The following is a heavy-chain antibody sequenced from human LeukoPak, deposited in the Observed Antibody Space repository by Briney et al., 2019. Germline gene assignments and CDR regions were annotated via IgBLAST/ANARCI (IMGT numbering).Heavy chain of an antibody. CDR2: ISAYNGKT. CDR1: GYTFTSYG. J-gene: IGHJ4*02. Sequence: ASVKVSCKASGYTFTSYGISWVRQAPGQGLEWMGWISAYNGKTSYAQKLQGRVTMTTDTSTTTAYMELRTLRSDDTAVYYCARDTYYYGSGSHYYFDYWGQGTLVTVSS. V-gene: IGHV1-18*01. CDR3: ARDTYYYGSGSHYYFDY. D-gene: IGHD3-10*01.